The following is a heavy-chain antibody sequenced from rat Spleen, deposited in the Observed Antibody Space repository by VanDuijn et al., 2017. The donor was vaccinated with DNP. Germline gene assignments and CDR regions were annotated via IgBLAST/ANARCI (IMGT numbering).Heavy chain of an antibody. CDR3: ARQELRRLYWFAY. CDR1: RITFSDHN. CDR2: ISYDGSDT. J-gene: IGHJ3*01. D-gene: IGHD1-11*01. V-gene: IGHV5-7*01. Sequence: EVQLVESDGGLVQPGRSLKLSCAVSRITFSDHNMAWVRQAPKKRLEWVATISYDGSDTYYRDSVKGRFTISRDNAKSTLYLQMDSLRSEDTATYYCARQELRRLYWFAYWGQGTLVAVSP.